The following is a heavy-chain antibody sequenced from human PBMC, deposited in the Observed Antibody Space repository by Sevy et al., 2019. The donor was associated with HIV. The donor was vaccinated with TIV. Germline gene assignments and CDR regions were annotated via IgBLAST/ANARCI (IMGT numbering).Heavy chain of an antibody. CDR2: ISYDGSNK. CDR3: ARGGVEGGYSYGWDYYYYGMDV. V-gene: IGHV3-30-3*01. J-gene: IGHJ6*02. D-gene: IGHD5-18*01. CDR1: GFTFSSYA. Sequence: GGSMRLSCAASGFTFSSYAMHWVRQAPGKGLEWVAVISYDGSNKYYADSVKGRFTISRDNSKNTLYLQMNSLRDEDKAVYYCARGGVEGGYSYGWDYYYYGMDVWGQGTTVTVSS.